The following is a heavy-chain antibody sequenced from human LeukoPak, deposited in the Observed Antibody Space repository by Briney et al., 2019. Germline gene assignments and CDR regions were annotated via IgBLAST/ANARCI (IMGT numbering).Heavy chain of an antibody. CDR2: ISKDGTYT. D-gene: IGHD6-6*01. J-gene: IGHJ4*02. V-gene: IGHV3-30*03. Sequence: GGSLRLSCAASGFTFSSYGMHWVRQAPGKGLEWVAVISKDGTYTYYVDSVKGRFTISRDNSKNTLYLQINSLRAEDTAVYYCARGPNSNWSGLDFWGQGTLLTVSS. CDR1: GFTFSSYG. CDR3: ARGPNSNWSGLDF.